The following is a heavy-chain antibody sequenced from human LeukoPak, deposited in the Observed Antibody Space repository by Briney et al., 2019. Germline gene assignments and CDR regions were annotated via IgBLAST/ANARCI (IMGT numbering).Heavy chain of an antibody. V-gene: IGHV3-23*01. D-gene: IGHD5-12*01. J-gene: IGHJ5*02. Sequence: LAGGSLRLSCIVSGFTFSAYAMSWVRQAPGKGLEWVSVVTATGGETYYADSVRGRFIISRDNSKNTLYLQMNSLRAEDTAVYYCAKGRDYDLFDPWGQGTLVTVSS. CDR1: GFTFSAYA. CDR2: VTATGGET. CDR3: AKGRDYDLFDP.